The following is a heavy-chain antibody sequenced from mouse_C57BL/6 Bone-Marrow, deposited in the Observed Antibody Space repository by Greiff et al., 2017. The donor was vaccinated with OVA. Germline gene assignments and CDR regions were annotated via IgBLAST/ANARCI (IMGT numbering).Heavy chain of an antibody. CDR1: GYTFTDYY. V-gene: IGHV1-26*01. Sequence: VQLQQSGPELVKPGASVKISCKASGYTFTDYYMNWVKQSHGKSLEWIGDINPNNGGTSYNQKFKGKATLTVDKSSSTAYMERRSLTSEDAAVYYCARVGYYEAMDYWGQGTSVTVSS. CDR3: ARVGYYEAMDY. J-gene: IGHJ4*01. D-gene: IGHD1-1*01. CDR2: INPNNGGT.